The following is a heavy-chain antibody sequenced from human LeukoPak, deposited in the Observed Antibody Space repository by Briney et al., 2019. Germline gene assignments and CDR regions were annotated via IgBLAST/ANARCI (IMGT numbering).Heavy chain of an antibody. CDR2: INPNSGGT. Sequence: ASVKVPCKASGYTFTSYGIGWVRQAPGQGLEWMGWINPNSGGTNYAQKFQGRVTMTRDTSISTAYMELSRLRSDDTAVYYCARELREYYYGSGSYRFDYWGQGTLVTVSS. V-gene: IGHV1-2*02. CDR1: GYTFTSYG. J-gene: IGHJ4*02. D-gene: IGHD3-10*01. CDR3: ARELREYYYGSGSYRFDY.